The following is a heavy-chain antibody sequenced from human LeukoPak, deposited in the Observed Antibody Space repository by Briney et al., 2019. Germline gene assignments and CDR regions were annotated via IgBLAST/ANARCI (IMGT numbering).Heavy chain of an antibody. D-gene: IGHD2-2*01. CDR3: ATPSNYFDY. J-gene: IGHJ4*02. CDR2: ISSSSSYI. Sequence: GGSLRLSCAASGFTFSSYSMNWVRQAPGKGLEWVSSISSSSSYIYYADSVKGRFTISRDNSRNTLYLQMNSLRAEDTAVYYCATPSNYFDYWGQGTLVTVSS. CDR1: GFTFSSYS. V-gene: IGHV3-21*04.